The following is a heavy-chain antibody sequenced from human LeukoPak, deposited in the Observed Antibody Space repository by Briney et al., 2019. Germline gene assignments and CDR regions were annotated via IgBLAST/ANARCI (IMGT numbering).Heavy chain of an antibody. J-gene: IGHJ4*02. CDR1: GFTFSSYA. CDR2: ISGSGGST. D-gene: IGHD3-22*01. Sequence: QSGGSLRLSCAASGFTFSSYAMSWVRQAPGKGLEWVSAISGSGGSTYYADSVKGRFTISRDNSKNTLYLQMNSLRAEDTAVYYCAKDLFTMIVGLKLGIDYWGQGTLVTVSS. V-gene: IGHV3-23*01. CDR3: AKDLFTMIVGLKLGIDY.